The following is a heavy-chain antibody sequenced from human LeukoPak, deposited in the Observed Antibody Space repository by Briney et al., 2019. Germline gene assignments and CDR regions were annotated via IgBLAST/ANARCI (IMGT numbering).Heavy chain of an antibody. V-gene: IGHV3-30*18. CDR1: GFTFNNYG. CDR2: ISHDGSVK. Sequence: GGSLRLSCAASGFTFNNYGMQWVRQTPGKGLEWVTVISHDGSVKHYADSVKGRFTISRDTSKNTVYLQMNSLRPEDTAVYYCAKEGTTYSSTWFDSWGQGTLATVFS. D-gene: IGHD6-19*01. CDR3: AKEGTTYSSTWFDS. J-gene: IGHJ5*01.